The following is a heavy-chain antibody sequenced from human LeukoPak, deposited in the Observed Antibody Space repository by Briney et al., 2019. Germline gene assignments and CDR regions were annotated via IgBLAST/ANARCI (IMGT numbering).Heavy chain of an antibody. J-gene: IGHJ3*02. CDR3: AKILVVIRSPPDAFDI. Sequence: GGSLRLSCAASGFTVSSNYMSWVRQAPGKGLEWVSAISGSGGSTYYADSVKGRFTISRDNSKNTLYLQMNSLRAEDTAVYYCAKILVVIRSPPDAFDIWGQGTMVTVSS. CDR2: ISGSGGST. CDR1: GFTVSSNY. V-gene: IGHV3-23*01. D-gene: IGHD3-22*01.